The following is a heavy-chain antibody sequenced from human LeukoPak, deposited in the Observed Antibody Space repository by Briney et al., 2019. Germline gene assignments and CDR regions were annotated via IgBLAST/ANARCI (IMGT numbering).Heavy chain of an antibody. CDR1: GGSISSGGYY. CDR3: ARWGCSGGSCYSDPGNFDY. CDR2: IYYSGGT. D-gene: IGHD2-15*01. V-gene: IGHV4-31*03. Sequence: SETLSLTCTVSGGSISSGGYYWSWIRQHPGKGLEWIGYIYYSGGTYYNPSLKSRVTISVDTSKNQFSLKLSSVTAADTAVYYCARWGCSGGSCYSDPGNFDYWGQGTLVTVSS. J-gene: IGHJ4*02.